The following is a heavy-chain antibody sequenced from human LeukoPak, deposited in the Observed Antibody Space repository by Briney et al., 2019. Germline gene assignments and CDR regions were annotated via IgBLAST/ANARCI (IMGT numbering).Heavy chain of an antibody. CDR3: VQEGPRGLAFDV. CDR2: ISGSGGGT. CDR1: GVTFSSYV. Sequence: GGSLRLSCEASGVTFSSYVMSWVRQAPGXXXXXVSGISGSGGGTYYADFVKGRFAISRDNSKNTLYLQMNSLRAEDSALYYCVQEGPRGLAFDVWGQGTRVTVSS. J-gene: IGHJ3*01. V-gene: IGHV3-23*01.